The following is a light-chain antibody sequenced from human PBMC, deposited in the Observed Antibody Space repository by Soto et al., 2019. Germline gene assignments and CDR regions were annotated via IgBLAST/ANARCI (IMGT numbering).Light chain of an antibody. J-gene: IGKJ2*01. CDR3: QQYHNWPRT. CDR2: AAS. Sequence: EIVMTQSPAILSVFPGERATLSCRASQSISSNVAWYQQKPGQAPRLLIYAASTRATGIPTRFSGSGSGTEFTLTISSLQSEDFAVYYCQQYHNWPRTFGQGTNLEIK. CDR1: QSISSN. V-gene: IGKV3-15*01.